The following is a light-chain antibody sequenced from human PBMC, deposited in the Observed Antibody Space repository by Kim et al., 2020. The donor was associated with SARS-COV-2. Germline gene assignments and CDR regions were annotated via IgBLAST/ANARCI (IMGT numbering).Light chain of an antibody. CDR3: AAWDVSLTSYV. CDR2: RNN. CDR1: SSNIGSSN. V-gene: IGLV1-47*01. Sequence: QSVLTQPPSTSGTPGQRVTISCSGSSSNIGSSNVFWFQQLPGAAPKLLIYRNNQRPSGVPDRFSGSKSGTSASLAISGLQSEDEADYYCAAWDVSLTSYVFGTGTKVTVL. J-gene: IGLJ1*01.